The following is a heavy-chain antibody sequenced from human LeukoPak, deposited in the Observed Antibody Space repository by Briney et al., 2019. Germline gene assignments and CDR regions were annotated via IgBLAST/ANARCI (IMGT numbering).Heavy chain of an antibody. J-gene: IGHJ4*02. Sequence: GESLKISCKGSGYSFTSYWIGWVRQMPGKGLEWMGIIYPGDSDTRYSPSFQGQVTISADKSISTAYPQWSSLKASDTAMYYCARRSGKYYDILTGYSREFDYWGQGTLVTVSS. V-gene: IGHV5-51*01. D-gene: IGHD3-9*01. CDR3: ARRSGKYYDILTGYSREFDY. CDR1: GYSFTSYW. CDR2: IYPGDSDT.